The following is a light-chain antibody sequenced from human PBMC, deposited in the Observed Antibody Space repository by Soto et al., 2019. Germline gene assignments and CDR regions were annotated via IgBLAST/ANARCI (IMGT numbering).Light chain of an antibody. J-gene: IGKJ2*01. CDR2: DAT. CDR1: QIMYTW. Sequence: DIEMTQSPSTLSASVGDRVTITCRASQIMYTWLAWYQQKPGKAPKVLIYDATTLESGVPSRFSGSGSGTEFTLTISILQPDDFATYYCQHYNGYFGQGTKLEI. CDR3: QHYNGY. V-gene: IGKV1-5*01.